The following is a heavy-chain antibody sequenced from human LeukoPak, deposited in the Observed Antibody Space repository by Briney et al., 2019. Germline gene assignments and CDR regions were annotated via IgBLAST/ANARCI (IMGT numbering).Heavy chain of an antibody. CDR3: AKDPAYDYVWGSQN. Sequence: GGSLRLSCAASGFSFNSYAMNWVRQAPGKGLEWVSVISSTGATTYYAASVKGRFTISRDNSKSTLYLQMDALRADDKAVYYCAKDPAYDYVWGSQNWGQGTLV. CDR2: ISSTGATT. J-gene: IGHJ4*02. CDR1: GFSFNSYA. V-gene: IGHV3-23*01. D-gene: IGHD3-16*01.